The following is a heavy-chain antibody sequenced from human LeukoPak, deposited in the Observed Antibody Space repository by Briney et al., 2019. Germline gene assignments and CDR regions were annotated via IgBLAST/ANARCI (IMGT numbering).Heavy chain of an antibody. CDR1: GHTFTSYG. CDR2: ISAYNGNT. CDR3: ARPYYYDSSGYYSI. V-gene: IGHV1-18*01. D-gene: IGHD3-22*01. Sequence: ASVKVSCKASGHTFTSYGISWVRQAPGQGLEWMGWISAYNGNTNYAQKLQGRVTMTTDTSTSTAYMELRSLRSDDTAVYYCARPYYYDSSGYYSIWGQGTLVTVSS. J-gene: IGHJ4*02.